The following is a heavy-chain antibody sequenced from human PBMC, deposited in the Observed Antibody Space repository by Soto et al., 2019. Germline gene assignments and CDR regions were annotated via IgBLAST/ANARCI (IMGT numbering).Heavy chain of an antibody. D-gene: IGHD4-17*01. CDR1: GFTVSSNY. Sequence: GGSLRLSCAASGFTVSSNYMSWVRQAPGKGLEWVSVIYSGGSTYYADSVKGRFTISRDNSKNTLYLQMNILRAEDTAVYYCAREDYGDYEVRFMDVWGKGTTVTVSS. J-gene: IGHJ6*03. CDR3: AREDYGDYEVRFMDV. V-gene: IGHV3-66*01. CDR2: IYSGGST.